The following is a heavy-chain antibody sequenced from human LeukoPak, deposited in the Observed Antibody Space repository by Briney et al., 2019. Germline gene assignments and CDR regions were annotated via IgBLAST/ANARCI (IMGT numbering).Heavy chain of an antibody. Sequence: SVKVSCKASGGTFSSYAISWVRQAPGQGLEWMGGIIPIFGTANYAQKFQGRDTITTDESTSTAYMELSSLRSEDTAVYYCARDGGGNYYYYFMDVWGKGTTVTVSS. J-gene: IGHJ6*03. V-gene: IGHV1-69*05. D-gene: IGHD4-23*01. CDR2: IIPIFGTA. CDR3: ARDGGGNYYYYFMDV. CDR1: GGTFSSYA.